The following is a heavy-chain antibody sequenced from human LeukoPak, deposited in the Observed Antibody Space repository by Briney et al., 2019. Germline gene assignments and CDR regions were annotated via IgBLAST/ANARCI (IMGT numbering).Heavy chain of an antibody. J-gene: IGHJ4*02. CDR2: IYHNGNS. Sequence: SDTLSLTYSVLGHSFNEYYWHWVPQPPGKGLQWIGYIYHNGNSNYNPSLKGRLTISVDTAKNQFSLKLTSVTAADTAVYYCARDGGLQSHFDYWGQGALVTVSS. V-gene: IGHV4-59*01. CDR3: ARDGGLQSHFDY. CDR1: GHSFNEYY. D-gene: IGHD5-24*01.